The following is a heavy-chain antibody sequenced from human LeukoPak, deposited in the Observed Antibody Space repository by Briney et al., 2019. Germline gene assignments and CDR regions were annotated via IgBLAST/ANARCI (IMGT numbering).Heavy chain of an antibody. CDR3: AKDVGKWESLHFFDY. Sequence: GGSLRLSCLTSGFTLSTNAMSWVRQAPGKGLEWISGISGSGASTYYADSVKGRFAISRDDSRNTLYLQMNSLRGDDTAVYYCAKDVGKWESLHFFDYWGQGTLVTVSS. CDR1: GFTLSTNA. CDR2: ISGSGAST. J-gene: IGHJ4*02. V-gene: IGHV3-23*01. D-gene: IGHD1-26*01.